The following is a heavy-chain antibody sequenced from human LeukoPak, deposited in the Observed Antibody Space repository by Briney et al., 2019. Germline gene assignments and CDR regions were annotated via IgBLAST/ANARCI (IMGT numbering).Heavy chain of an antibody. D-gene: IGHD3-22*01. CDR2: INRSGST. Sequence: SETLSLTCAVYGGSFSGYYWSWIRQPPGKGLEWIGEINRSGSTNYNPSLKSRVTISVDTSKNQFSLKLSSVTAADTAVYYCARGRFVLYYDSSGYYYWGQGTLVTVSS. V-gene: IGHV4-34*01. J-gene: IGHJ4*02. CDR3: ARGRFVLYYDSSGYYY. CDR1: GGSFSGYY.